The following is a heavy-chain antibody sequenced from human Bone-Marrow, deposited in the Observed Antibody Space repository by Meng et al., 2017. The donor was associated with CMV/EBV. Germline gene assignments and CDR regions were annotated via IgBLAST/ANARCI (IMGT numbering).Heavy chain of an antibody. CDR2: INPNSGGT. J-gene: IGHJ6*02. D-gene: IGHD3-3*01. V-gene: IGHV1-2*02. CDR3: ARESDFWSGSVGYYYGMDV. Sequence: ASVKVSCKASGYTFTGYYMHWVRQAPGQGLEWMGWINPNSGGTNYAQKFQGRVTMTRNTSISTAYMELSSLRSEDTAVYYCARESDFWSGSVGYYYGMDVWGQGTTVTVSS. CDR1: GYTFTGYY.